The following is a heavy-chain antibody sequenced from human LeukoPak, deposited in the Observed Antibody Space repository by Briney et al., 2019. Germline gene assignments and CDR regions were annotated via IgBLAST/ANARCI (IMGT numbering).Heavy chain of an antibody. J-gene: IGHJ4*02. V-gene: IGHV3-64D*06. CDR2: INSMGDSK. Sequence: GGSLRLSCSASGFIISDYAMHWVRQAPAKGLEYVSGINSMGDSKYRAHSMKGKFTIPRHTYKNNLYLQMISLSAEDTAMYYCVKDLYKGDSDSWHLLHYWGQGTLVT. D-gene: IGHD6-13*01. CDR1: GFIISDYA. CDR3: VKDLYKGDSDSWHLLHY.